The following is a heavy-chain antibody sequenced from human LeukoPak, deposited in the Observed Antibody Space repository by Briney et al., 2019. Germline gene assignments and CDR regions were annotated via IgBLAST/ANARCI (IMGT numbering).Heavy chain of an antibody. CDR3: ARGVVGTAISTFAAGNWFDP. CDR1: GGTFSSYA. V-gene: IGHV1-69*05. CDR2: IIPIFGTA. J-gene: IGHJ5*02. D-gene: IGHD2-21*02. Sequence: SVKVSCKASGGTFSSYAISWVRQAPGQGLEWMGGIIPIFGTANYAQKFQGRVTITTDESTSTAYMELSSLRSEDTAVYYCARGVVGTAISTFAAGNWFDPWGQGTLVTVSS.